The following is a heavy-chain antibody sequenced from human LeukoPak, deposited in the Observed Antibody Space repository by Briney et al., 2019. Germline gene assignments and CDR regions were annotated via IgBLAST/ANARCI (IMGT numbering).Heavy chain of an antibody. J-gene: IGHJ6*02. Sequence: SETLSLTCAVSGGSISSGGYSWSWIRQPPGKGLEWIGYIYHSGTTYYNPCLKSRVTISVDRSKNQFSLKLSSVTAADTAVYYCARVVGVRGYDYGMDVWGQGTTVTVSS. CDR2: IYHSGTT. V-gene: IGHV4-30-2*01. CDR1: GGSISSGGYS. D-gene: IGHD3-10*01. CDR3: ARVVGVRGYDYGMDV.